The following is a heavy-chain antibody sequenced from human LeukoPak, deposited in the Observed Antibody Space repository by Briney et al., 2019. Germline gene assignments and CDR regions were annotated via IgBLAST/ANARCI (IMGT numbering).Heavy chain of an antibody. CDR3: ARDRHIAHFQH. D-gene: IGHD2-21*01. Sequence: SETLSLTCTVSGGSISSSSYYWGWVRQPPGKGLEWIGSIYYSGSTYYNPSLKSRVTISVDTSKNQFSLKLSSVTAADTAVYYCARDRHIAHFQHWGQGTLVTVSS. J-gene: IGHJ1*01. CDR2: IYYSGST. V-gene: IGHV4-39*07. CDR1: GGSISSSSYY.